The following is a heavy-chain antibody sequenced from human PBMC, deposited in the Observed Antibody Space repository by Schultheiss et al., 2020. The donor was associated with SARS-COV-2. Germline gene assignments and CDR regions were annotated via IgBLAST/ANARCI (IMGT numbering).Heavy chain of an antibody. V-gene: IGHV3-23*01. CDR3: ARQAPIGRYYYYGMDV. J-gene: IGHJ6*02. CDR2: ISGSGGST. D-gene: IGHD1-26*01. CDR1: GFTFSSYA. Sequence: GGSLRLSCAASGFTFSSYAMSWVRQAPGKGLEWVSAISGSGGSTYYADSVKGRFTISRDNSKNTLYLQMNSLRAEDTAVYYCARQAPIGRYYYYGMDVWGQGTTVTVSS.